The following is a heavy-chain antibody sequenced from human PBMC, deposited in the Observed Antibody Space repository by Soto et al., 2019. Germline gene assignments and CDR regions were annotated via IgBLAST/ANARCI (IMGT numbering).Heavy chain of an antibody. V-gene: IGHV3-7*05. Sequence: GGSLRLSCAASGFTFSSYAMSWVRQAPGKGLEWVADINRDGSKTYYVDSVKGRFIISRDNAENSLYLQMSSLSAEDTAVYYCTSLMVRGVMWLDYWGQGALVTVSS. D-gene: IGHD3-10*01. J-gene: IGHJ4*02. CDR3: TSLMVRGVMWLDY. CDR1: GFTFSSYA. CDR2: INRDGSKT.